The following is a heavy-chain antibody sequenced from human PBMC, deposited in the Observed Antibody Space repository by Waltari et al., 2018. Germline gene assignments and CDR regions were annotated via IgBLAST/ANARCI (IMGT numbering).Heavy chain of an antibody. Sequence: EVQLVQSGAEVTKTGESLKSSCKGSGSSFTSSWLGSVRQMPGKGLEWMGIIEPGDTDTRYSPSIQGQVTISADKSISTAYLQWSSLKASDTAMYYCARRGYSGYDDYWGQGTLVTVSS. V-gene: IGHV5-51*03. D-gene: IGHD5-12*01. J-gene: IGHJ4*02. CDR2: IEPGDTDT. CDR3: ARRGYSGYDDY. CDR1: GSSFTSSW.